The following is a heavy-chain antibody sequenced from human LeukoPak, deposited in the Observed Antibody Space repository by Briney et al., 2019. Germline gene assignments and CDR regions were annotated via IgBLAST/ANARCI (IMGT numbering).Heavy chain of an antibody. V-gene: IGHV2-5*01. CDR2: IYWNDDK. D-gene: IGHD3-3*01. J-gene: IGHJ5*02. CDR3: AHTYYDFWSGLHNWFDP. CDR1: GFSLSTSGVG. Sequence: SGPTLVKPTQTLTLTCTFSGFSLSTSGVGVGWIRQPPVKALEWLALIYWNDDKRYSPSLKSRLTITKDTSKNQVVLTMTNMDPVDTATYYCAHTYYDFWSGLHNWFDPWGQGTLVTVSS.